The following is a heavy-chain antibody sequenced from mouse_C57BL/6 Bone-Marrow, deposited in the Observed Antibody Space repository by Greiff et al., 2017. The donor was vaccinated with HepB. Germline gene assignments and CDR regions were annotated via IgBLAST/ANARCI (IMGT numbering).Heavy chain of an antibody. CDR2: IDPSDSYT. V-gene: IGHV1-59*01. CDR1: GYTFTSYW. D-gene: IGHD2-4*01. CDR3: ARAITRYYFDY. Sequence: QVQLQQPGAELVRPGTSVKLSCKASGYTFTSYWMHWVKQRPGQGLEWIGVIDPSDSYTNYNQKFKGKATLTVDTSSSTTYMQLSSLTSEDSAVYYCARAITRYYFDYWGQGTTLTVSS. J-gene: IGHJ2*01.